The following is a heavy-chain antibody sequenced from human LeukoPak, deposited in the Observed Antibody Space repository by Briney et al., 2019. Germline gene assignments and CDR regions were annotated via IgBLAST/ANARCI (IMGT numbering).Heavy chain of an antibody. V-gene: IGHV1-3*01. CDR2: INAGNGNT. J-gene: IGHJ4*02. CDR1: GYTFTSYA. CDR3: ARLSSGGPHFDY. D-gene: IGHD6-19*01. Sequence: GASMKVSCKASGYTFTSYAMHWVRQAPGQRLEWMGWINAGNGNTKYSQKFQGRVTITRDTSASTAYMELSSLRSEDTAVYYCARLSSGGPHFDYWGQGTLVTVSS.